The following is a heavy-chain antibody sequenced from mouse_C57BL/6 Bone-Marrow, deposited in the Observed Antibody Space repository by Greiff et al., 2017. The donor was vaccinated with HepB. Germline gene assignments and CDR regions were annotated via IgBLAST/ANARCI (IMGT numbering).Heavy chain of an antibody. CDR2: INPNNGGT. CDR3: ARPLLQGFAY. Sequence: EVQLQQSGPELVKPGASVKISCKASGYTFTDYYMNWVKQSHGKSLEWIGDINPNNGGTSYNQKFKGKATLTVDKSSSTAYMELRSLTSEDSAVYYCARPLLQGFAYWGQGTLVTVSA. V-gene: IGHV1-26*01. J-gene: IGHJ3*01. CDR1: GYTFTDYY. D-gene: IGHD2-14*01.